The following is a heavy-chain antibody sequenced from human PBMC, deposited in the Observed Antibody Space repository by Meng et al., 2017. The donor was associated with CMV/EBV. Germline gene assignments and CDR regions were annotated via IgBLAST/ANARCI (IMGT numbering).Heavy chain of an antibody. CDR3: ARVGPRVTFVGFSFDF. J-gene: IGHJ4*02. CDR2: ITSSSDHV. V-gene: IGHV3-21*01. Sequence: GRSLRPSCAASGFTFRAFNMNWVRQAPGKGLEWVSSITSSSDHVRYAGSVKGRFTISRDNAKNALYLQMNNVRAEDTAVYYCARVGPRVTFVGFSFDFWGLGTLVTVSS. D-gene: IGHD3/OR15-3a*01. CDR1: GFTFRAFN.